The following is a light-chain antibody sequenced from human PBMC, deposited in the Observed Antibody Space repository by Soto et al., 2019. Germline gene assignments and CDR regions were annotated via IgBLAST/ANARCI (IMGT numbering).Light chain of an antibody. Sequence: QSVLTQPPSVSGAPGQKVTISCTGCSSNIGAGCEVHWYQHLPGKAPKLLIYGNTNRPSGVPDRFSGPKSGTSASLAITGLQAEDEADYYCSSYAGSSNVFGTGTKVTVL. CDR1: SSNIGAGCE. CDR2: GNT. J-gene: IGLJ1*01. V-gene: IGLV1-40*01. CDR3: SSYAGSSNV.